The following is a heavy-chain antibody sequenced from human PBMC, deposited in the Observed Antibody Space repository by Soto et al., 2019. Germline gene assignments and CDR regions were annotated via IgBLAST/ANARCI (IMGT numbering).Heavy chain of an antibody. D-gene: IGHD3-22*01. CDR2: ISHDGSNK. Sequence: GGSLRLSCAASGFTFSSYGMHWVRQAPGKGLEWVAVISHDGSNKYYADSVKGRFTISRANSKNTLYLQMNSLRAEDTAVYYCAKDLSAGPYYDSSGYEYYGMDVWGQGTTVTVSS. CDR1: GFTFSSYG. CDR3: AKDLSAGPYYDSSGYEYYGMDV. V-gene: IGHV3-30*18. J-gene: IGHJ6*02.